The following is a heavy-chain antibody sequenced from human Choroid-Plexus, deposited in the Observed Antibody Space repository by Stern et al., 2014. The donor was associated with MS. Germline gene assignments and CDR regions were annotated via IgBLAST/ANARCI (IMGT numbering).Heavy chain of an antibody. V-gene: IGHV3-30*18. Sequence: VQLVESGGGVVQPGRPLRLSCVASGFTFGSCAMHWVRQAPRKGLEWGAGVSYDGSNKYYADSVKGRFTISRDNSQNTLYMQMSSLRPEDTAVYYCAKDRQYLTYFFDHWGQGSLVTVSS. D-gene: IGHD2/OR15-2a*01. J-gene: IGHJ5*02. CDR1: GFTFGSCA. CDR3: AKDRQYLTYFFDH. CDR2: VSYDGSNK.